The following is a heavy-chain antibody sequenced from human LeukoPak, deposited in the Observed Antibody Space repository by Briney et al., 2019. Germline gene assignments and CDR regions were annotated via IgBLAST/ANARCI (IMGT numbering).Heavy chain of an antibody. CDR2: IYYSGST. J-gene: IGHJ4*02. D-gene: IGHD6-6*01. CDR1: GGSISSHY. V-gene: IGHV4-59*11. Sequence: SETPSLTCTVSGGSISSHYWSWIRQPPGKGLEWIGYIYYSGSTNYNPSLKSRVTISVDTSKNQFSLKLSSVTAADTAVYYCASLPYSSSSGAFDYWGQGTLVTVSS. CDR3: ASLPYSSSSGAFDY.